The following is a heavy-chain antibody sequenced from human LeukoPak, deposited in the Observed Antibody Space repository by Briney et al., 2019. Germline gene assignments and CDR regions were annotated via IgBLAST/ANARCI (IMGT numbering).Heavy chain of an antibody. CDR1: GGSISSYY. Sequence: SETLSLTCTVSGGSISSYYWSWIRQPPGKGLEWIGYIYYSGSTNYNPSLKRRVTISVDASKNQFSLKLSSVTAADTAVYYCAGDYGGNSGVWGQGTLVTVSS. J-gene: IGHJ4*02. D-gene: IGHD4-17*01. CDR3: AGDYGGNSGV. CDR2: IYYSGST. V-gene: IGHV4-59*01.